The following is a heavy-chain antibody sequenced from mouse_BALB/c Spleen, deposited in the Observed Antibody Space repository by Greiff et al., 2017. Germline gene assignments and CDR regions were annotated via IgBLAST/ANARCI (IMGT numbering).Heavy chain of an antibody. V-gene: IGHV5-2*01. D-gene: IGHD1-2*01. Sequence: EVQGVESGGGLVQPGESLTLSCDFTEYDFPSHDMSWVRKTPEKRLELVAAINSDGGSTYYPDTMERRFIISRDNTKKTLYLQMSSLRSEDTALYYCARQGITAWYFDVWGAGTTVTVSS. J-gene: IGHJ1*01. CDR1: EYDFPSHD. CDR2: INSDGGST. CDR3: ARQGITAWYFDV.